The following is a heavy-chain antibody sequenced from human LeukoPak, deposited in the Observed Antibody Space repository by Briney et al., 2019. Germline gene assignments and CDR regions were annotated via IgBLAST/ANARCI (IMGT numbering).Heavy chain of an antibody. CDR2: VQQEGSEK. V-gene: IGHV3-7*01. Sequence: PGGSLRLSCAASGFTFNSYWMSWVRQAPGKGLEWVANVQQEGSEKYYLDSVKGRFTISRDNAMNSVYLQMNSLRAEDTATYYCATTLNVATAGYFWGQGTVVTVSS. D-gene: IGHD6-13*01. CDR1: GFTFNSYW. J-gene: IGHJ4*02. CDR3: ATTLNVATAGYF.